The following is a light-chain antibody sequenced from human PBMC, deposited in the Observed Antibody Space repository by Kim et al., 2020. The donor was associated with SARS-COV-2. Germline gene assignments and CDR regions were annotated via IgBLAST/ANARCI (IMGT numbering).Light chain of an antibody. CDR3: ASWDDSLSGWV. Sequence: GQRFTISCSGSNSDIGSNTVTWYQQFPGTTPKLLIYSNIQRPSGVPDRFSGSKSGTSASLAISGLQSEDEADYYCASWDDSLSGWVFGGGTQLTVL. CDR2: SNI. V-gene: IGLV1-44*01. J-gene: IGLJ3*02. CDR1: NSDIGSNT.